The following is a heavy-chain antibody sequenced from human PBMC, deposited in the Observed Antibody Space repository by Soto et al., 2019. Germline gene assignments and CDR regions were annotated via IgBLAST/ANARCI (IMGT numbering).Heavy chain of an antibody. J-gene: IGHJ5*02. CDR1: GGSISSYY. CDR2: IYYSGST. D-gene: IGHD2-2*01. CDR3: ARGYCISTSCYRFDP. Sequence: SETLSLTCTVSGGSISSYYWSWIRQPPGKGLEWIGYIYYSGSTNYNPSLKSRVTISVDTSKNQFSLKLSSVTAADTAVYYCARGYCISTSCYRFDPWGQGTLVTVSS. V-gene: IGHV4-59*01.